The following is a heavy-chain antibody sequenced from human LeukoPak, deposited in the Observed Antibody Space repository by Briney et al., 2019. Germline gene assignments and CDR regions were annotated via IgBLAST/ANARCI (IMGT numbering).Heavy chain of an antibody. CDR1: GFTFTTYA. Sequence: GGSLRLSCAASGFTFTTYAMGWVRQAPGKGLEWLSTINGGGDATCYADSVKGRFSISRDASKNTLYLQMSSLRTDDTALYYCAQANPTPRGVNFDYWGQGTLVTVSS. J-gene: IGHJ4*02. CDR3: AQANPTPRGVNFDY. V-gene: IGHV3-23*01. D-gene: IGHD3-10*01. CDR2: INGGGDAT.